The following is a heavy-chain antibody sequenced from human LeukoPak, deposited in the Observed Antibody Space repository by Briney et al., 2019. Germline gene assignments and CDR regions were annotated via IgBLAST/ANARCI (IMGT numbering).Heavy chain of an antibody. Sequence: SQTLSRTCTVARCAISSGGYEWSWIRQHPGKGQEGIGYIYYSGSTYYNPSLKSRVTISVDTSKNQFSLKLSSVTAADTAVYYCARVELDCRSTSCYAVHFDYWGQGTLVTVSS. V-gene: IGHV4-31*03. J-gene: IGHJ4*02. CDR3: ARVELDCRSTSCYAVHFDY. D-gene: IGHD2-2*01. CDR2: IYYSGST. CDR1: RCAISSGGYE.